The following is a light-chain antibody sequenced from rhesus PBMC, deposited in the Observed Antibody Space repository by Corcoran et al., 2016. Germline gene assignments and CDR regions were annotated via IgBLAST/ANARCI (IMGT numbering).Light chain of an antibody. CDR3: QHNYGTPLT. CDR1: ENVNNY. Sequence: DIQMTQSPSSLSASVGDRVTITCRTSENVNNYLNWYQQKPGKAPKLLIYKASTLQSGVPPSFSGSGSWTDYTFTIISLQSEDVATYYCQHNYGTPLTFGGGTKVEIK. CDR2: KAS. J-gene: IGKJ4*01. V-gene: IGKV1-74*01.